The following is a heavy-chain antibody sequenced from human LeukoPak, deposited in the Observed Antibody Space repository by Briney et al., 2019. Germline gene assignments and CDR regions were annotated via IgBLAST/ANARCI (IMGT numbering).Heavy chain of an antibody. V-gene: IGHV3-21*01. CDR2: ISSSSSYI. J-gene: IGHJ4*02. Sequence: GGSLRLCCAASGFTFSSYSMNWVRQAPGKGLEWVSSISSSSSYIYYADSVKGRFTISRDNAKNSLYLQMNSLRAEDTAVYYCARDSGSSWYPHFDYWGQGTLVTVSS. CDR1: GFTFSSYS. CDR3: ARDSGSSWYPHFDY. D-gene: IGHD6-13*01.